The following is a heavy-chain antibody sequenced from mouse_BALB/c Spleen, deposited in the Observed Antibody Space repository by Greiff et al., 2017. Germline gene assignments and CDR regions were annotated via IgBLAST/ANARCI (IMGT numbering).Heavy chain of an antibody. J-gene: IGHJ3*01. CDR1: GYTFTSYW. V-gene: IGHV1S81*02. Sequence: QVQLQQPGAELVKPGASVKLSCKASGYTFTSYWMHWVKQRPGQGLEWIGEINPSNGRTNYNEKFKSKATLTVDKSSSTAYMQLSSLTSEDSAVYSCARTAWFAYWGQGTLVTVSA. CDR2: INPSNGRT. CDR3: ARTAWFAY.